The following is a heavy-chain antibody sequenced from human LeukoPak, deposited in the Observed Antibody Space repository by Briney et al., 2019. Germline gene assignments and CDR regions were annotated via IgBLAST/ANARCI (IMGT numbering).Heavy chain of an antibody. J-gene: IGHJ4*02. CDR3: ARALRTVWGYYFDY. Sequence: GGSLRLSCVASGFTFSDYYMSWIRQAPGKGLEWVSYISSSGSTIYYADSVKGRFTISRDNAKNSLYLLMNSLRAEDTAVYYCARALRTVWGYYFDYWGQGTLVTVSS. D-gene: IGHD4-17*01. V-gene: IGHV3-11*04. CDR2: ISSSGSTI. CDR1: GFTFSDYY.